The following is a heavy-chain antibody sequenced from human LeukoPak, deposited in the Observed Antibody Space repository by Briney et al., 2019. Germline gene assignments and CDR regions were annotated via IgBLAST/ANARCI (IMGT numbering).Heavy chain of an antibody. J-gene: IGHJ4*02. CDR3: AKVMVRGVNWVDY. V-gene: IGHV3-64*02. Sequence: GGSLRLSCAASGFTFSSYAMHWVRQAPGKGLEYVSAISSNGGSTYYADSVKGRFTISRDNSKNTLYLQMNSLRAEDTAVYYCAKVMVRGVNWVDYWGQGTLVTVSS. CDR2: ISSNGGST. CDR1: GFTFSSYA. D-gene: IGHD3-10*01.